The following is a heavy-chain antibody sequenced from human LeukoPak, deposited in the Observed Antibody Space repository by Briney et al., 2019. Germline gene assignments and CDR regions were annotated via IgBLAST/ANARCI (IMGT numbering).Heavy chain of an antibody. J-gene: IGHJ4*02. Sequence: SETLSLTCTVSGGSISSSSYYWGWIRQPPGKGLEWIGSIYYSGSTYYNPSLKSRVTISVDTSKNQFSLKLSSVTAADTAVYYCARLVGVDIWNDGGDYWGQGTLVTVSS. CDR1: GGSISSSSYY. CDR2: IYYSGST. CDR3: ARLVGVDIWNDGGDY. D-gene: IGHD1-1*01. V-gene: IGHV4-39*01.